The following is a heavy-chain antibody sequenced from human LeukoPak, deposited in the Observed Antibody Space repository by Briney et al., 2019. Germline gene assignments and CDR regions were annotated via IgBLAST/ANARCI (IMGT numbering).Heavy chain of an antibody. D-gene: IGHD2-8*01. CDR1: GFTFSSYA. CDR3: VKDQFPSNGIYDPFDK. V-gene: IGHV3-23*01. Sequence: GGSLRLSCAASGFTFSSYAMSWVRQAPGKGLEWVSAISGSGGSTYYADSVKGRFSFSRDDSKNTVYLQMNSLRVEDTAVYYCVKDQFPSNGIYDPFDKWGQGTLVTV. CDR2: ISGSGGST. J-gene: IGHJ3*02.